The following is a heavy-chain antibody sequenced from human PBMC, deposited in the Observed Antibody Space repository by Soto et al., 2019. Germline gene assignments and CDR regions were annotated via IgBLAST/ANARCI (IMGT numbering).Heavy chain of an antibody. D-gene: IGHD5-12*01. J-gene: IGHJ5*02. CDR2: ISGSGGST. CDR3: AKDFMSGYEGPWESWFDP. V-gene: IGHV3-23*01. Sequence: GGSLRLSCAAPGFTFSSYAMSWVRQAPGKGLEWVSAISGSGGSTYYADSVKGRFTISRDNSKNTLYLQMNSLRAEDTAVYYCAKDFMSGYEGPWESWFDPWGQGTLVTVSS. CDR1: GFTFSSYA.